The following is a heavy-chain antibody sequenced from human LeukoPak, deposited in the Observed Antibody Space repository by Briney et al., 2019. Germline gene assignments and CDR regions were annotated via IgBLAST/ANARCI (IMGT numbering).Heavy chain of an antibody. Sequence: SETLSLTCTVSGGSISSYHWSWIRQPPGKGLECIGFIYYSGSTNYNPSLKSRVTISVDTSKNQFSLKLSSVTAADTAVYYCARGVDYWGQGTLVTVSS. CDR2: IYYSGST. CDR3: ARGVDY. J-gene: IGHJ4*02. CDR1: GGSISSYH. V-gene: IGHV4-59*01.